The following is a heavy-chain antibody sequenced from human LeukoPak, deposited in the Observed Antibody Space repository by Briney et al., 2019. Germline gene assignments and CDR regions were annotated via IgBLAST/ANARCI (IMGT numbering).Heavy chain of an antibody. J-gene: IGHJ3*02. CDR3: ARERRTFGDAFDI. CDR2: IYYSGST. Sequence: SETLPLTCTVSGGSISSYYWSWIRQPPGKGLEWIGYIYYSGSTNYNPSLKSRATISVDTSKNQFSLKLSSVTAADTAVYYCARERRTFGDAFDIWGQGTMVIVSS. CDR1: GGSISSYY. V-gene: IGHV4-59*01. D-gene: IGHD2/OR15-2a*01.